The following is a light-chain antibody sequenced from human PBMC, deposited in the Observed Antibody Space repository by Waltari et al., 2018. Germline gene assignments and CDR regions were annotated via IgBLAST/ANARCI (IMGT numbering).Light chain of an antibody. V-gene: IGKV1-39*01. Sequence: DIQMTQSPPSLSASVGARVTITCRASQFVSKYLHWYEQKPGKAPRLLIYAASTLQTGVPSRFSGSGYGRDFTLTITSLQPEDIATYYCQQTYSAARTFGPGTRVEIK. CDR3: QQTYSAART. CDR1: QFVSKY. CDR2: AAS. J-gene: IGKJ1*01.